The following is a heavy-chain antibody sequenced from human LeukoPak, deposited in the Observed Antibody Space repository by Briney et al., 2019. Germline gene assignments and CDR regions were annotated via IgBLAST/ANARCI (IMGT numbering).Heavy chain of an antibody. D-gene: IGHD1-14*01. V-gene: IGHV3-74*01. Sequence: GGSLRPSCAPSGFTSSSNLMHWVRQAQGTGLVWVSSVKSDGTATNYADSVKGRFTISRDNAKNTLYLQMNSLRVEDTAVYYCVRKFATGDWGQGTLVTVSS. CDR3: VRKFATGD. J-gene: IGHJ4*02. CDR1: GFTSSSNL. CDR2: VKSDGTAT.